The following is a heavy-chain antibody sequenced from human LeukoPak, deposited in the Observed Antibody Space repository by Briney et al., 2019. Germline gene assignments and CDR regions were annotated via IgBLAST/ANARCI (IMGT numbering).Heavy chain of an antibody. J-gene: IGHJ4*02. CDR2: INPSGGTT. CDR3: ARPYDISASYYDY. V-gene: IGHV1-46*01. Sequence: ASVKVSCKASGYTFTTYYIHWVRQVPGQGLEWMGIINPSGGTTTYAQKFQGRVTMTRDTSTSTVYMELNSLRSEDTAVYYCARPYDISASYYDYWGQGTLVTVSP. CDR1: GYTFTTYY. D-gene: IGHD3-22*01.